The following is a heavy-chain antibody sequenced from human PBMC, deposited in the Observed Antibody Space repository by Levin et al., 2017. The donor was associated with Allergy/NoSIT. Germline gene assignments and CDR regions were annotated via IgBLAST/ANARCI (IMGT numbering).Heavy chain of an antibody. Sequence: SQTLSLTCAISGDNVSSNSAAWNWIRRSPSRGLEWLGRTYYRSKWYNDYAVSVKGRITINPDTSKNQISLQLNSVTPEDTAVYYCARDWAFLEASTDTPNHDHNWFDPWGQGTLVTVSS. CDR1: GDNVSSNSAA. CDR3: ARDWAFLEASTDTPNHDHNWFDP. CDR2: TYYRSKWYN. D-gene: IGHD1-1*01. J-gene: IGHJ5*02. V-gene: IGHV6-1*01.